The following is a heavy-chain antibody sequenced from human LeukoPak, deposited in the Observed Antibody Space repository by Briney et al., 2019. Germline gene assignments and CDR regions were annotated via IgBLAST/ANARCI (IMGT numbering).Heavy chain of an antibody. CDR1: GGTFSSYA. V-gene: IGHV1-69*13. CDR3: APVRGGDYFDY. Sequence: GASVKVSCKASGGTFSSYAISWVRQAPGQGLEWMGGIIPIFGTANYAQKFQGRVTITADESTSTAYMELSSLRSEDTAVYYCAPVRGGDYFDYWGQGTLVTVSS. J-gene: IGHJ4*02. D-gene: IGHD2-2*01. CDR2: IIPIFGTA.